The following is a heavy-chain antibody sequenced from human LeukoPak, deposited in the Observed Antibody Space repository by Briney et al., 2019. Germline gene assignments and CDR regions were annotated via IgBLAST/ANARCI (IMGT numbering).Heavy chain of an antibody. D-gene: IGHD6-6*01. Sequence: GASVKVSCKASGYTFTSYYMHWVRQAPGQGLEWMGIINPSGGSTSYAQKFQGRVTMTRDTSTSTVYMELSSLRSEDTAVYYCAREAFEYSSSRNFDYWGQGTLVTVSS. J-gene: IGHJ4*02. CDR1: GYTFTSYY. CDR3: AREAFEYSSSRNFDY. CDR2: INPSGGST. V-gene: IGHV1-46*01.